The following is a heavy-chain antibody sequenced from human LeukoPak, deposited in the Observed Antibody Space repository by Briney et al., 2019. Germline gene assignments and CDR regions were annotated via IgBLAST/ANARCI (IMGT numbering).Heavy chain of an antibody. V-gene: IGHV3-53*05. D-gene: IGHD2-2*01. CDR1: GFTVSSNY. J-gene: IGHJ3*01. CDR2: IYSGGST. CDR3: ARQGVPAVNKDGLDV. Sequence: PGGSLRLSCAASGFTVSSNYMSWVRQAPGKGLEWVSVIYSGGSTYYADSVKGRFTISRDNSKNTLYLQMNSLRTEDMAVYYCARQGVPAVNKDGLDVWGQGTKVTVSS.